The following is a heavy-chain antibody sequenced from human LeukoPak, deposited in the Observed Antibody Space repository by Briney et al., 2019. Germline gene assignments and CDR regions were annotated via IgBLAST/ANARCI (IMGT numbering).Heavy chain of an antibody. V-gene: IGHV4-34*01. J-gene: IGHJ6*03. D-gene: IGHD6-13*01. Sequence: SETLSLTCTVSGGSISSYYWSWIRQPPGKGLEWIGEINHSGSTNYNPSLKSRVTISVDTSKNQFSLKLSSVTAADTAVYYCARGQQPSLRYYYYMDVWGKGTTVTVSS. CDR3: ARGQQPSLRYYYYMDV. CDR1: GGSISSYY. CDR2: INHSGST.